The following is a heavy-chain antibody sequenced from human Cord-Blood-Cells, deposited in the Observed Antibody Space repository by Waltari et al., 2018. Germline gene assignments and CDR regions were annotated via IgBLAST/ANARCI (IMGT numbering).Heavy chain of an antibody. CDR2: INHSGST. Sequence: QVQLQQWGAGLLKPSETLSLTCAVYGGSFSGYYWSWIRQPPGKGLEWIGEINHSGSTNYNPSLKSRVTISVDTSKNQFSLKLSSVTAADTAVYYCARGRIVVVPAAISGYYYYYGMDVWGQGP. CDR1: GGSFSGYY. D-gene: IGHD2-2*02. CDR3: ARGRIVVVPAAISGYYYYYGMDV. J-gene: IGHJ6*02. V-gene: IGHV4-34*01.